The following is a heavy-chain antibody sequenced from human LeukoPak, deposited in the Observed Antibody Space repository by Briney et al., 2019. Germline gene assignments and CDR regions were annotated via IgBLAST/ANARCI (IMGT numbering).Heavy chain of an antibody. CDR3: ARVPVTANWFDP. J-gene: IGHJ5*02. Sequence: PSETLSLTCAVHGGPLSGYYWSWIRQPPGKGLEWIGEINLGGSSNYNPSLKNRVTMSVDTPKNQFSLKVKSVTAADTAVYYCARVPVTANWFDPWGQGTLVTVSS. D-gene: IGHD4-11*01. CDR1: GGPLSGYY. CDR2: INLGGSS. V-gene: IGHV4-34*01.